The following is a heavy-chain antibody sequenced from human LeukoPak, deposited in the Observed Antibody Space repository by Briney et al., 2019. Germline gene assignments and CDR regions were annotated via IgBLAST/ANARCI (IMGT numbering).Heavy chain of an antibody. V-gene: IGHV3-33*01. CDR3: ARVGIVVVPANYGMDV. CDR2: IWYDGSNK. CDR1: GFTFSSYG. Sequence: AGGSLRLSCAASGFTFSSYGMHWVRQAPGKGLEWVAVIWYDGSNKCYADSVKGRFTISRDNSKNTLYLQMNSLRAEDTAVYYCARVGIVVVPANYGMDVWGQGTTVTVSS. D-gene: IGHD2-2*01. J-gene: IGHJ6*02.